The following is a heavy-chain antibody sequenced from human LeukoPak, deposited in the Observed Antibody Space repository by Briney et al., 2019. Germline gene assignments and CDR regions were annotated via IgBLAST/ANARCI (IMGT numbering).Heavy chain of an antibody. CDR3: ARAPTSDYYFDY. Sequence: GGCLRLSCAASGFTFSSYWMHWVRQAPGKGLEWVAVIWYDGSNKYYADSVKGRFTISRDNSKNTLYLQMNSLRAEDTAVYYCARAPTSDYYFDYWGQGTLVTVSS. J-gene: IGHJ4*02. D-gene: IGHD4/OR15-4a*01. V-gene: IGHV3-33*08. CDR2: IWYDGSNK. CDR1: GFTFSSYW.